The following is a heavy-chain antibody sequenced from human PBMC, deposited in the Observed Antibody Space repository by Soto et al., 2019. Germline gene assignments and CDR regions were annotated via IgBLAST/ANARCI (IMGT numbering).Heavy chain of an antibody. Sequence: QVQLVESGGGVVQPGRSLRLSCAASGFTFSSYGMHWVRQAPGKGLEWVAVIWYDGSNKYYADSVKGRFTISRDNSKNTLYLPMNSLRAEDTAVYYCARDQLSPILYYFDYWGQGTLVTVSS. CDR3: ARDQLSPILYYFDY. CDR2: IWYDGSNK. J-gene: IGHJ4*02. V-gene: IGHV3-33*01. D-gene: IGHD5-18*01. CDR1: GFTFSSYG.